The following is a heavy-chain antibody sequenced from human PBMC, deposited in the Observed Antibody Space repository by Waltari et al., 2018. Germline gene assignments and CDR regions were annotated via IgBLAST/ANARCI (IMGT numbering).Heavy chain of an antibody. CDR1: GYSISSGYY. CDR2: IYHSGST. V-gene: IGHV4-38-2*01. Sequence: QVQLQESGPGLVKPSETLSLTCAVSGYSISSGYYWGWIRQPPGKGLEWIGSIYHSGSTYYHPSLKSRVTISVDTSKNQFSLKLSSVTAADTAVYYCASSRRRTGNSMNFDYWGQGTLVTVSS. CDR3: ASSRRRTGNSMNFDY. J-gene: IGHJ4*02. D-gene: IGHD5-12*01.